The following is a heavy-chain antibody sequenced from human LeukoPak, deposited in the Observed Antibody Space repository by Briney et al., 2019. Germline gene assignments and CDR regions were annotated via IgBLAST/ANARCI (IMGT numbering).Heavy chain of an antibody. CDR2: ISAYNGNT. CDR3: ARGGVSSSWPYYYYYMDV. CDR1: GYTFTSYG. D-gene: IGHD6-13*01. V-gene: IGHV1-18*01. J-gene: IGHJ6*03. Sequence: ASVKVSCKASGYTFTSYGISWVRQAPGQGLEWMGWISAYNGNTNYAQKLQGRVTMTTDTSTSTAYMELRSLRSDDTAVYYCARGGVSSSWPYYYYYMDVWGKGTTVTVSS.